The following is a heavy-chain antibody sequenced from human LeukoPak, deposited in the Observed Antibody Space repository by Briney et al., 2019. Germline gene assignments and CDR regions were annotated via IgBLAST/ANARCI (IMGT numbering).Heavy chain of an antibody. J-gene: IGHJ3*02. CDR2: IYYSGST. CDR3: AREQGYYDSSGYYGGSI. Sequence: SETLSLTCTASGGSISSSSYYWGWIRQPPGKGLEWIGSIYYSGSTYYNPSLKSRVTISVDTSKNQFSLKLSSVTAADTAVYYCAREQGYYDSSGYYGGSIWGQGTMVTVSS. V-gene: IGHV4-39*07. CDR1: GGSISSSSYY. D-gene: IGHD3-22*01.